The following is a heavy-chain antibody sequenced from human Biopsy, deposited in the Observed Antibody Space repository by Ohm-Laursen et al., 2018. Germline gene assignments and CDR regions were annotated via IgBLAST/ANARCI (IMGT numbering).Heavy chain of an antibody. D-gene: IGHD5-24*01. J-gene: IGHJ6*02. Sequence: SLRLSCAASGFTFRDYPMKWVRQAPGKGLEWVGFIRNRASGGTTEYAASVKGRFVISRDDSRSVAYLQMNSLKTEDTAVYYCTTGFDGYNNGYYYFAMDVWGPGTTVTVSS. CDR1: GFTFRDYP. V-gene: IGHV3-49*04. CDR2: IRNRASGGTT. CDR3: TTGFDGYNNGYYYFAMDV.